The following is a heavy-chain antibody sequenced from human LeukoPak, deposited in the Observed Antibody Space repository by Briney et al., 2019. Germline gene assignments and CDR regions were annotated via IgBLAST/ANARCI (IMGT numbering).Heavy chain of an antibody. CDR3: AKGSYYDSSGSFYFDY. J-gene: IGHJ4*02. Sequence: GGSLRLSCAASGFTFSSYAMSWGRQAPGKGLEWVSSIGGSGGGTFHADSVKGRFTISRDNSKNTLYLQMNSLRAEDTAVYYCAKGSYYDSSGSFYFDYWGQGTLVTVSS. CDR1: GFTFSSYA. D-gene: IGHD3-22*01. CDR2: IGGSGGGT. V-gene: IGHV3-23*01.